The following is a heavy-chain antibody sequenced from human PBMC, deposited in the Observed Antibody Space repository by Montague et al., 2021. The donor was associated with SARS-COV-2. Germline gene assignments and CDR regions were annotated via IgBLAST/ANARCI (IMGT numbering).Heavy chain of an antibody. CDR3: ARGGGYYNYGLDV. Sequence: SETLSLTCTVSGGSITSYYWSWIRQPAGKGLEWIGNIYYSGSTYYSPSLKSRVTISVDTSKNQFSLKLSSMTAADTAVYYCARGGGYYNYGLDVWGPGTTVTVSS. J-gene: IGHJ6*02. V-gene: IGHV4-59*04. CDR1: GGSITSYY. CDR2: IYYSGST. D-gene: IGHD3-22*01.